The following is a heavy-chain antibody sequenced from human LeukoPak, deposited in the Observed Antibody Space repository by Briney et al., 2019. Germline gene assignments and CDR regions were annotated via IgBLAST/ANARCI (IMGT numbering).Heavy chain of an antibody. CDR1: GYTFTSYG. D-gene: IGHD5-24*01. V-gene: IGHV1-18*01. Sequence: ASVKVSCKASGYTFTSYGISWVRQAPGQGLEWMGWISACNGNTNYAQKLQGRVTMTTDTSTSTAYMELRSLRSDDTAVYYCARDLGWDGYNYNGYWGQGTLVTVSS. CDR2: ISACNGNT. J-gene: IGHJ4*02. CDR3: ARDLGWDGYNYNGY.